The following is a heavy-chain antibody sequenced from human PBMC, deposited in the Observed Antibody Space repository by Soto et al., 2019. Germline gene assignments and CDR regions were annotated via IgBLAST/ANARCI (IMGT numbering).Heavy chain of an antibody. CDR1: GGSISSSHW. CDR2: ISHSGTS. J-gene: IGHJ3*01. Sequence: QVQLQESGPGLVKPSGTLSLTCAVSGGSISSSHWWPWVRQSPGKGLEYIGEISHSGTSNSNPPLKSRVPVSVDESQNHFSLTLNSVTAADTAVYYCARGVLTLTRGAFDAGGQGTLVIVSS. V-gene: IGHV4-4*02. D-gene: IGHD3-16*01. CDR3: ARGVLTLTRGAFDA.